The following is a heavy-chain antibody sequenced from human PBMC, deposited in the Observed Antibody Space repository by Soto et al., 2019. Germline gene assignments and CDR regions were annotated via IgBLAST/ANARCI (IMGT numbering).Heavy chain of an antibody. CDR2: ISGSGGST. Sequence: EVQLLESGGGLVQPGGSLRLSCAASGFTFSSYAMSWVRQAPGKGLEWVSAISGSGGSTYYADSVKGRFTISRDNSKNTLDLQMDRLRAEDTAVYYCAKGPLFGELDYWGQGTLVTVSS. D-gene: IGHD3-16*01. J-gene: IGHJ4*02. CDR3: AKGPLFGELDY. V-gene: IGHV3-23*01. CDR1: GFTFSSYA.